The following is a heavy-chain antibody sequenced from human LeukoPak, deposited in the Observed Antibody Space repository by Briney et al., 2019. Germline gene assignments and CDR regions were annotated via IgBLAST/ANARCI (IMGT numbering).Heavy chain of an antibody. J-gene: IGHJ3*02. V-gene: IGHV4-61*02. CDR2: IYTSGST. CDR1: DGSISSGSYY. CDR3: ATDYDSSANDAFDI. D-gene: IGHD3-22*01. Sequence: SETLSLTCTVSDGSISSGSYYWSWIRQPAGKGLEWIGRIYTSGSTNYNPSLKSRVTISVDTSKNQFSLKLSSVTAADTAVYYCATDYDSSANDAFDIWGQGTMVTVSS.